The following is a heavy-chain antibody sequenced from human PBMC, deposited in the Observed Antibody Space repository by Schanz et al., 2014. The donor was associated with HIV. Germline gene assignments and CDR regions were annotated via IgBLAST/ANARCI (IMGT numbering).Heavy chain of an antibody. Sequence: EVQLVESGGGLVRPGGSLTLSCVVSGFTFGSVSMSWIRRSPGSGLEWVASITGSSSGIHYADSVKGRFTISRDNAKNSLYLQMSSLRAEDTAVYYCARDSYYDRSRYSGYYYYGMDVWGQGTTVTVS. CDR3: ARDSYYDRSRYSGYYYYGMDV. V-gene: IGHV3-21*01. CDR2: ITGSSSGI. D-gene: IGHD3-9*01. CDR1: GFTFGSVS. J-gene: IGHJ6*02.